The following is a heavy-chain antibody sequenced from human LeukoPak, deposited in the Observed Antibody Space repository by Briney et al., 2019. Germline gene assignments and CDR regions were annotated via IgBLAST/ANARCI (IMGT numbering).Heavy chain of an antibody. V-gene: IGHV3-30-3*01. J-gene: IGHJ4*02. CDR2: ISYDGSNK. Sequence: PGRSLRLSCAASGFTFSSYAMHWVRQAPGKGLEWVAVISYDGSNKYYADSVKGRFTISRDNSKNTLYLQMNSLRAEDTDVYYCARDANPDSSGYYYSDYWGQGTLVTVSS. CDR3: ARDANPDSSGYYYSDY. CDR1: GFTFSSYA. D-gene: IGHD3-22*01.